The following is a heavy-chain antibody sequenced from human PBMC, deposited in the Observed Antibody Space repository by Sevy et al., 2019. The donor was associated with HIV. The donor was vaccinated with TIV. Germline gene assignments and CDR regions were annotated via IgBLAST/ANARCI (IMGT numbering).Heavy chain of an antibody. Sequence: GGSLRLSCAASGFALSNYYAMHWVRQAPGKGLEWVALISYDGIDKYYADSVKGRFTISRDNFKNTLYLQMNSLTTEDTAVYYCARPRANYVDHYFFYAMDVWGQGTTVTVSS. CDR3: ARPRANYVDHYFFYAMDV. V-gene: IGHV3-30-3*01. CDR2: ISYDGIDK. D-gene: IGHD4-17*01. CDR1: GFALSNYYA. J-gene: IGHJ6*02.